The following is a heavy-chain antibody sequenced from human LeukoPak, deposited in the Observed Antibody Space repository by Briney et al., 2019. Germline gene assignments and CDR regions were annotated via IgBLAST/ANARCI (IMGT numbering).Heavy chain of an antibody. D-gene: IGHD2-8*01. CDR2: IKEDGSEK. V-gene: IGHV3-7*01. CDR1: GFTFSSYW. CDR3: AKMVEVPN. J-gene: IGHJ4*02. Sequence: GGSLRLSCAASGFTFSSYWMTWVRQAPGKGLEWVSNIKEDGSEKHYVDSVNGRFTISRDNAKNSLFLEMNSLRVEDTAVYYCAKMVEVPNWGQGALVTVSS.